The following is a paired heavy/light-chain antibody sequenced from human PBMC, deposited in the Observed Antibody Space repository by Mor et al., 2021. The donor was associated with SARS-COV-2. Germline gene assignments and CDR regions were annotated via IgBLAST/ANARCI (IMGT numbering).Heavy chain of an antibody. J-gene: IGHJ5*02. CDR2: IGTAGDP. D-gene: IGHD3-10*01. CDR3: AREITMVRGVTEASNWFDP. V-gene: IGHV3-13*05. CDR1: GFTFSSYD. Sequence: EVQLVESGGGLVQPGGSLRLSCAASGFTFSSYDMHWVRQATGKGLEWVSAIGTAGDPYYPGSVKGRFTISRDNAKNSLYLQMNSLRDEDTAVYYCAREITMVRGVTEASNWFDPWGQGTLVTVSS.
Light chain of an antibody. V-gene: IGLV1-51*01. J-gene: IGLJ3*02. CDR1: SSNIGNNY. Sequence: QSVLTQPPSVSAAPGQKVTISCSGSSSNIGNNYVSWYQQLPGTAPKLLIYDNNKRPSGIPDRFSGSKSGTSATLGITGLQTGDEADYYCGTWDSSLSNWVFGGGTKLTVL. CDR3: GTWDSSLSNWV. CDR2: DNN.